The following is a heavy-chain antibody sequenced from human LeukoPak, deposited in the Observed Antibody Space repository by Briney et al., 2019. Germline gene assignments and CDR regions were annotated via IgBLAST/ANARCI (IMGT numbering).Heavy chain of an antibody. V-gene: IGHV1-2*02. Sequence: ASVKVSCKASGYTFTSYGISWVRQAPGQGLEWVGWINPNSGGTNYAQKFQGRVTMTRDTSISTAYMELSRLRSDDTAVYYCARERGYYYGSGISDYWGQGTLVTVSS. D-gene: IGHD3-10*01. CDR1: GYTFTSYG. CDR2: INPNSGGT. J-gene: IGHJ4*02. CDR3: ARERGYYYGSGISDY.